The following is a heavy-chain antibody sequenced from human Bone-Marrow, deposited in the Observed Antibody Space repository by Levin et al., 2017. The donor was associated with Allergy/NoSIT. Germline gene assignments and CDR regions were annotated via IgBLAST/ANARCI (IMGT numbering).Heavy chain of an antibody. J-gene: IGHJ3*01. D-gene: IGHD2-15*01. CDR3: ARHIAASV. Sequence: GGSLRLSCAASGFTFSSNWMSWFRQAPGKGLEWVANIKKDGSEKNYVDSVKGRFTISRDNAKNSLYLQMNNLRAGDTAVYCCARHIAASVWGQGTMVTVSS. V-gene: IGHV3-7*01. CDR1: GFTFSSNW. CDR2: IKKDGSEK.